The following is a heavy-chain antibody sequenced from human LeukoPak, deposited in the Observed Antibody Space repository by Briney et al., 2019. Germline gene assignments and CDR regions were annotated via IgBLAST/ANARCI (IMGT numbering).Heavy chain of an antibody. D-gene: IGHD3-22*01. CDR1: GFTVSSNY. Sequence: GGSLRLSCAASGFTVSSNYMTWVRQAPGKGLEWVATTKEDGSERYYVDSVKGRFTISRDNAKNSVYLQMNSLRAEDTAVYYCVRDRSRGYYWGQGTLVTVSS. J-gene: IGHJ4*02. V-gene: IGHV3-7*01. CDR3: VRDRSRGYY. CDR2: TKEDGSER.